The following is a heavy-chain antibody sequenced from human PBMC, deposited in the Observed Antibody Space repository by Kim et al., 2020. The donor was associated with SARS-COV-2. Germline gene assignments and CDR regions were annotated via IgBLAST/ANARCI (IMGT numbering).Heavy chain of an antibody. CDR3: ARGGGLGYCSGGSCYDYYYGMDV. CDR2: IYYSGST. V-gene: IGHV4-61*01. J-gene: IGHJ6*02. D-gene: IGHD2-15*01. Sequence: SETLSLTCTVSGGSVSSGRYYWSWLRQPPGKGLEWIGYIYYSGSTNYNPSLKRRVTISVDTSKNQFSLKLSSVTAADTAVYYCARGGGLGYCSGGSCYDYYYGMDVWGQGTTVTVSS. CDR1: GGSVSSGRYY.